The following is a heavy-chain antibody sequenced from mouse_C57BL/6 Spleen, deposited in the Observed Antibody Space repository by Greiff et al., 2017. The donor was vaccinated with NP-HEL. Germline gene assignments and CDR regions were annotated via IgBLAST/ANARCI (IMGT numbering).Heavy chain of an antibody. V-gene: IGHV5-6*01. CDR3: ARHDQFAY. J-gene: IGHJ3*01. CDR1: GFTFSSYG. CDR2: ISSGGSYT. Sequence: VQLKQSGGDLVKPGGSLKLSCAASGFTFSSYGMSWVRQTPDKRLEWVAPISSGGSYTYYPDSVKGRFTLSRDNAKNTLYLQMSSLKSEDTAMYYCARHDQFAYWGQGTLVTVSA.